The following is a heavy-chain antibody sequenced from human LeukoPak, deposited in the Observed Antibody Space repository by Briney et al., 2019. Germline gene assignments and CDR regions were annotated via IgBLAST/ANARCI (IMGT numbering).Heavy chain of an antibody. Sequence: GGSLRLSCAASGFTFSSYAMHWVRQAPGKGLEWVAVLSYDGSNKYYADSVKGRFTISRDNSKNTLYLQMNSLRAEDTAVYYYAKDRGYDYSDSSGNFDYWGQGTLVTVSS. V-gene: IGHV3-30*04. D-gene: IGHD3-22*01. CDR2: LSYDGSNK. J-gene: IGHJ4*02. CDR1: GFTFSSYA. CDR3: AKDRGYDYSDSSGNFDY.